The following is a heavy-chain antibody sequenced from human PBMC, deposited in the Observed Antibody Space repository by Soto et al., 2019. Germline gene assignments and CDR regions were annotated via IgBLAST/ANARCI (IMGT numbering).Heavy chain of an antibody. CDR3: TTPGYSSGLYYYYYYGMDV. CDR1: GFTFSNAW. CDR2: IKSKTDGGTT. D-gene: IGHD6-19*01. Sequence: GGSLRLSCAASGFTFSNAWMNWVRQAPGKGLEWVGRIKSKTDGGTTDYAAPVKGRFAISRDDSKNTLYLQMNSLKTEDTAVYYCTTPGYSSGLYYYYYYGMDVWGQGTTVTVSS. V-gene: IGHV3-15*07. J-gene: IGHJ6*02.